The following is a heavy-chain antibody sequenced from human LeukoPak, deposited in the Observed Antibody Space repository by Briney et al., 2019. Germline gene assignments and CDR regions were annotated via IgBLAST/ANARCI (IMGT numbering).Heavy chain of an antibody. CDR1: GGTFSSYA. Sequence: ASVKVSCKASGGTFSSYAISWVRQAPGQGLEWMGRIIPILGIANYAQKFQGRVTITADKSTSTAYMELSSLRSEDTAVYYCARDPIVGATTGGYWGQGTLVTVSS. D-gene: IGHD1-26*01. V-gene: IGHV1-69*04. J-gene: IGHJ4*02. CDR3: ARDPIVGATTGGY. CDR2: IIPILGIA.